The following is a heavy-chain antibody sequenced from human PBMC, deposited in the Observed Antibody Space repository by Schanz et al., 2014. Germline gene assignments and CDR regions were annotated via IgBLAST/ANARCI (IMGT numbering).Heavy chain of an antibody. J-gene: IGHJ4*02. CDR1: GFTFSDYY. D-gene: IGHD3-10*01. CDR2: IASGGSHT. V-gene: IGHV3-11*06. Sequence: QVQLVDSGGDLVKPGGSLRLSCAASGFTFSDYYMSWIRQAPGKGLEWVSTIASGGSHTFYADSVKGRFTISRGNSKNTLYLQMNSLRAEDTAVYYCAKVGLYYYGSGFDYWGQGTLVTVSS. CDR3: AKVGLYYYGSGFDY.